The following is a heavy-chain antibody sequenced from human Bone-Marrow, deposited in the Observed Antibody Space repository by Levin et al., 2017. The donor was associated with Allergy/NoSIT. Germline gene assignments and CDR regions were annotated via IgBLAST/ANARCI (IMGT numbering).Heavy chain of an antibody. CDR3: AKVPHSSGWYSTYFQH. V-gene: IGHV3-23*01. Sequence: GGSLRLSCAASGFTFSSYAMSWVRQAPGKGLEWVSAISGSGGSTYYADSVKGRFTISRDNSKNTLYLQMNSLRAEDTAVYYCAKVPHSSGWYSTYFQHWGQGTLVTVSS. CDR2: ISGSGGST. D-gene: IGHD6-19*01. CDR1: GFTFSSYA. J-gene: IGHJ1*01.